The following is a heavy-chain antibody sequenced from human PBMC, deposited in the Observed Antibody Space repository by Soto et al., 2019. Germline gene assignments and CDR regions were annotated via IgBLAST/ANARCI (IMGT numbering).Heavy chain of an antibody. CDR2: IVVGSGNT. D-gene: IGHD6-13*01. CDR1: GFTFTSSA. V-gene: IGHV1-58*02. J-gene: IGHJ4*02. CDR3: AADTYSSSCYTKFDY. Sequence: SVKVSCEASGFTFTSSAMQWVRQARGQRLEWIGWIVVGSGNTNYAQKFQERVTITRDMSTSTAYMELSSLRSEDTAVYYFAADTYSSSCYTKFDYWGQGTLVTVSS.